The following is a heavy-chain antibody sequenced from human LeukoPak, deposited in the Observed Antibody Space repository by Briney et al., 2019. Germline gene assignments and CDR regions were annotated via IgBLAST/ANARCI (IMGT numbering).Heavy chain of an antibody. V-gene: IGHV3-66*01. CDR1: GFTVSSNY. CDR3: AELGITMIGGV. J-gene: IGHJ6*04. D-gene: IGHD3-10*02. Sequence: GGSLRLSCAASGFTVSSNYMSWVRQAPGKGLEWVSVIYSSGSTYYADSVKGRFTISRDNSKNTLDLQMNSLRTEDTAVYYCAELGITMIGGVWGKGTTVTISS. CDR2: IYSSGST.